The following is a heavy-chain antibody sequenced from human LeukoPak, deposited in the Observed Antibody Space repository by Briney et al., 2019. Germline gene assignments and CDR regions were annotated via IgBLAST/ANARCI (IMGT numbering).Heavy chain of an antibody. D-gene: IGHD5-24*01. CDR3: ARDKVEGPTKSDY. Sequence: GGSLRLSCAASGVTFSSYSMNWVRQAPGKGLEWVSSISSSSSYIYYADSVKGRFTISRDNAKNSLYLQMNSLRAEDTAVYYCARDKVEGPTKSDYWGQGTLVTVSS. J-gene: IGHJ4*02. CDR1: GVTFSSYS. CDR2: ISSSSSYI. V-gene: IGHV3-21*03.